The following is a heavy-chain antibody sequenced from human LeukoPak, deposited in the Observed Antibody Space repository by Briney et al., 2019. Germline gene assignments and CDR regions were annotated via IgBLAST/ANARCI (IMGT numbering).Heavy chain of an antibody. CDR3: ASDSVGIAARYGMDV. CDR1: GFTFSNYW. J-gene: IGHJ6*02. V-gene: IGHV3-7*01. D-gene: IGHD6-6*01. Sequence: GGSLRLSCEASGFTFSNYWMSWVRQAPGKGLEWVANIKQEGSGKYYLDSVKGRFTISRDNAKNSLYLQVNSLRAEDTAVYYCASDSVGIAARYGMDVWGQRTTVTVSS. CDR2: IKQEGSGK.